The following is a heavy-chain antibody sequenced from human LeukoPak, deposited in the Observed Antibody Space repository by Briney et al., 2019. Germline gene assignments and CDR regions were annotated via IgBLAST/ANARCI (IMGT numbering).Heavy chain of an antibody. J-gene: IGHJ6*04. CDR1: GGTFTIYA. CDR2: IIPIFGTA. CDR3: ARGLVITMVRGTLGGMDV. D-gene: IGHD3-10*01. V-gene: IGHV1-69*05. Sequence: SVKVSCKASGGTFTIYAISWVRQAPGQGLEWMGGIIPIFGTANYAQKFQGRVTITTDESTSTAYMELSSLRSEDTAVYYCARGLVITMVRGTLGGMDVWGKGTTVTVSS.